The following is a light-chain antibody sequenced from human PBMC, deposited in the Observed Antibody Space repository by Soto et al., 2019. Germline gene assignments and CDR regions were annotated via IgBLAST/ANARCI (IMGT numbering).Light chain of an antibody. Sequence: DIVMTQSPDSLAVSLGERATINCKSSQSLFYSPNNKTYLAWYQHKAGRSPKLLIYWASNRESGVPDRFSGSGSGTDFTLTNSSLQAEDVAVYYCQQYYRVPQLTFGAGTKVEIK. CDR3: QQYYRVPQLT. V-gene: IGKV4-1*01. J-gene: IGKJ4*01. CDR1: QSLFYSPNNKTY. CDR2: WAS.